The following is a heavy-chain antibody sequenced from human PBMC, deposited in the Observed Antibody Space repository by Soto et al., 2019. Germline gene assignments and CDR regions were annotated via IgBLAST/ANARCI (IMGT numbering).Heavy chain of an antibody. CDR2: IYTGGGT. J-gene: IGHJ4*02. CDR1: GLAVSTNP. CDR3: ARDGSGH. Sequence: EVQLVESGGGLVQPGGSLRLSCAASGLAVSTNPMSWVRQAPGKGLEWVSVIYTGGGTHYADSVKGRFTITRDNSKNTVNLQMNSLRPEDTAVYYCARDGSGHWGQGTLVTVSS. V-gene: IGHV3-66*01.